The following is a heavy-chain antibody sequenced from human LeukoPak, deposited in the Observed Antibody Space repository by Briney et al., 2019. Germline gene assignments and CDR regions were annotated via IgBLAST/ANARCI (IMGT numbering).Heavy chain of an antibody. V-gene: IGHV4-59*08. Sequence: SETQSLTCTVSGGSISSYYWSWIRQPPGKGLEWIGYIHYSGSSNYNPSLKSRVTISIDTSKNQFSLKLSSVTAADTAVYYCVTGRSGNSYAYYYGMDVWGQGTTVTVSS. D-gene: IGHD1-26*01. CDR1: GGSISSYY. CDR3: VTGRSGNSYAYYYGMDV. J-gene: IGHJ6*02. CDR2: IHYSGSS.